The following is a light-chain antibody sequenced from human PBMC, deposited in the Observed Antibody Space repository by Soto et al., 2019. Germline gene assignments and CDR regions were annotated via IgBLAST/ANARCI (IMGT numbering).Light chain of an antibody. J-gene: IGLJ1*01. Sequence: QSVLTQPPSASGSPGQSVTISCTGTRSDVGGYEYVSWYQHHPGKAPKLMIYEVTKRPSGVPDRFAGSKSGNTASLTVSVLQAEDEADYYCSSYAGSNNFVFGTGTKLTVL. CDR2: EVT. V-gene: IGLV2-8*01. CDR1: RSDVGGYEY. CDR3: SSYAGSNNFV.